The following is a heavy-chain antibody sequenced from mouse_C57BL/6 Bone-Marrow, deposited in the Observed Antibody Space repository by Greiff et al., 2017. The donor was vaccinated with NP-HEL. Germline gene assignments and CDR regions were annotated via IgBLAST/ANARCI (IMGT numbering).Heavy chain of an antibody. V-gene: IGHV6-3*01. Sequence: EVMLVESGGGLVQPGGSMKLSCVASGFTFSNYWMNWVRQSPEKGLEWVAQIRLKSDNYATHYAESVKGRFTISRDDSKSSVYLQMNNLRAEDTGIYYCTGDGNSYFDDWGQGTTLTVSS. J-gene: IGHJ2*01. CDR1: GFTFSNYW. CDR3: TGDGNSYFDD. CDR2: IRLKSDNYAT.